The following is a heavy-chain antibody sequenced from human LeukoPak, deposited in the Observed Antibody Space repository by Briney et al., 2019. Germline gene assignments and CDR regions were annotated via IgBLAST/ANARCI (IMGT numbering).Heavy chain of an antibody. Sequence: SETLSLPCTVSGGSFSSSGYYWGWIGHPPGKGLEGIGSIYYSGSTYYNPSLKSRVTISVDTSKNQFSLKLSSVTAADTAVYYCARLNGDYPYYFDYWGQGTLVTVSS. CDR1: GGSFSSSGYY. D-gene: IGHD4-17*01. CDR2: IYYSGST. J-gene: IGHJ4*02. V-gene: IGHV4-39*01. CDR3: ARLNGDYPYYFDY.